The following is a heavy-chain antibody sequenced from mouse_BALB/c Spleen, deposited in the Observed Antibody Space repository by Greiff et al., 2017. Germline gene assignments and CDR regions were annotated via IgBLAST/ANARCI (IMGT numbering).Heavy chain of an antibody. V-gene: IGHV14-4*02. D-gene: IGHD1-1*01. CDR3: NAWVTTVVEDAMDY. Sequence: VQLQQSGAELVRSGASVKLSCTASGFNIKDYYMHWVKQRPEQGLEWIGWIDPENGDTEYAPKFQGKATMTADTSSNTAYLQLSSLTSEDTAVYYCNAWVTTVVEDAMDYWGQGTSVTVSS. J-gene: IGHJ4*01. CDR2: IDPENGDT. CDR1: GFNIKDYY.